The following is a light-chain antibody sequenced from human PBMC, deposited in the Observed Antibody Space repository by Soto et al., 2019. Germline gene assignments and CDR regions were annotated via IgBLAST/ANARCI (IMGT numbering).Light chain of an antibody. CDR1: QSVSSY. J-gene: IGKJ1*01. CDR3: QQRSNWPGT. Sequence: EIVLTQSPATLSLSPGERATLSCRASQSVSSYLAWYQQKPGQAPRLLIYDASNRATGIPARFSGSGSGTDFTRTISSLEPEDVAVDYRQQRSNWPGTFGQGTKVEIK. V-gene: IGKV3-11*01. CDR2: DAS.